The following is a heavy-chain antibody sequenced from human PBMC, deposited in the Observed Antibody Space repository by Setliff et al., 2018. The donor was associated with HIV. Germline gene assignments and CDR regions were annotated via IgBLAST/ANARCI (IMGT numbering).Heavy chain of an antibody. D-gene: IGHD3-22*01. CDR3: AKDGDYYDSSGYIRRGYFDL. CDR1: GFTLSSYS. J-gene: IGHJ2*01. V-gene: IGHV3-48*04. CDR2: ISSSSTTI. Sequence: PGGSLRLSCVASGFTLSSYSMNWVRQAPGRGLEWVSYISSSSTTIYYADSVKGRFIISRDNAKNSLYLQMNSLRAEDTAVYYCAKDGDYYDSSGYIRRGYFDLWGRGTLVTVSS.